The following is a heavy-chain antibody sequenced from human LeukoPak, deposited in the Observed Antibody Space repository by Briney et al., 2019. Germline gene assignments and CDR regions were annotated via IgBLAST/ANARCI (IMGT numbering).Heavy chain of an antibody. CDR1: GFTFSSYG. CDR2: IWYDGSNK. D-gene: IGHD3-22*01. J-gene: IGHJ4*02. V-gene: IGHV3-33*01. Sequence: GGSLRLSCAASGFTFSSYGMHWVRQAPGKGLEWVAVIWYDGSNKYCADSVKGRFTISRDNSKNTLYLQMNSLRAEDTAVYYCARELEGAPYYYDSSGYYPLDYWGQGTLVTVSS. CDR3: ARELEGAPYYYDSSGYYPLDY.